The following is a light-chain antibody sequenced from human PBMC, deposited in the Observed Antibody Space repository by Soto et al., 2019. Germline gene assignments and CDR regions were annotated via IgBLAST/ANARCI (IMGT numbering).Light chain of an antibody. CDR3: QRYGTSLST. CDR2: DAS. CDR1: QSISSSY. J-gene: IGKJ2*02. V-gene: IGKV3-20*01. Sequence: EIVLTQSPGTLSLSPGERATLSCRASQSISSSYLAWYQQKPGQAPRLLICDASSRATGIPDRSSCSGSGTDFILPSSRLGPGGIAGYFCQRYGTSLSTLGQGTKLEIK.